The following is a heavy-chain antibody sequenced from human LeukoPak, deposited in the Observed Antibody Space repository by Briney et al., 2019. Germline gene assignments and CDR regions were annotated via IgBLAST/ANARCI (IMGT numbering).Heavy chain of an antibody. CDR2: IHHSVGT. CDR1: GASFSDYY. V-gene: IGHV4-34*01. Sequence: SETLSLTCVIYGASFSDYYWSWIRQPPGKGLEWIGEIHHSVGTKYNPSLKSRVTISADTSKNQFSLNLSSVTVADTAVYYCAKNNWFDPWGQGTLVTVSS. CDR3: AKNNWFDP. J-gene: IGHJ5*02.